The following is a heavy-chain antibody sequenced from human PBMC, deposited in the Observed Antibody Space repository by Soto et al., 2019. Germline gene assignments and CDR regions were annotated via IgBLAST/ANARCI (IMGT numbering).Heavy chain of an antibody. V-gene: IGHV3-23*01. CDR3: AKDKYSSRSEYMDV. CDR2: ISGSGGST. D-gene: IGHD6-6*01. CDR1: GFTFSSYA. J-gene: IGHJ6*03. Sequence: EVQLLESGGGLVQPGGSLRLSCAASGFTFSSYAMSWVRQAPGKGLEWVSTISGSGGSTYYADSVKGRFTISRDNSKNTLFLQMNSLRAEDTAVYYCAKDKYSSRSEYMDVWGKGTTVTVSS.